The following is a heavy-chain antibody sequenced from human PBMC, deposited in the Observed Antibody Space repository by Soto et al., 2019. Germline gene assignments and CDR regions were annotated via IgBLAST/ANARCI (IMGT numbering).Heavy chain of an antibody. J-gene: IGHJ4*02. V-gene: IGHV4-4*02. Sequence: QMQLQESGPGLVKASETLSLTCAVSGASISSEQYWTWVRQHPGKGLEWNGDIHHSGGTNNNPSLRGRLIMSVDTSKNQFSLNLNSVTAADTAVYYCARSFGWYAIDQWGQGTLVTVSS. CDR3: ARSFGWYAIDQ. D-gene: IGHD6-19*01. CDR2: IHHSGGT. CDR1: GASISSEQY.